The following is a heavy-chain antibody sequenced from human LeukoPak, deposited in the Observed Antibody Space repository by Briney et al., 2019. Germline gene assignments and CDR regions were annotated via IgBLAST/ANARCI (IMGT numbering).Heavy chain of an antibody. Sequence: TSETLSLTCTVSGGSISSSSYYWGWIRQPPGKGLEWIGSIYYSGSTYYNPSLKSRVTISVDTSKNQFSLKLSSVTAADTAVYYCARDRRDGYNYLFDYWGQGTLVTVSS. CDR3: ARDRRDGYNYLFDY. V-gene: IGHV4-39*07. J-gene: IGHJ4*02. CDR2: IYYSGST. D-gene: IGHD5-24*01. CDR1: GGSISSSSYY.